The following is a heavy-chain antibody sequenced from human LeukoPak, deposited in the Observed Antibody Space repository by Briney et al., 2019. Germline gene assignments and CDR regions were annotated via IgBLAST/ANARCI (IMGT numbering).Heavy chain of an antibody. V-gene: IGHV1-69*13. J-gene: IGHJ5*02. D-gene: IGHD6-13*01. CDR2: IIPIFGTA. Sequence: SVKVSCKASGGTSSSYAISWVRQAPGQGLEWMGGIIPIFGTANYAQKFQGRVTITADESTSTAYMELSSLRSDDTAVYYCASGTIAAAGRGWFDPWGQGTLVTVSS. CDR3: ASGTIAAAGRGWFDP. CDR1: GGTSSSYA.